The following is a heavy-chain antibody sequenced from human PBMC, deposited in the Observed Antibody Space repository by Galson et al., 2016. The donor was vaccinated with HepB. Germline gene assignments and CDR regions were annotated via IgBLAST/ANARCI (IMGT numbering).Heavy chain of an antibody. CDR1: GFTFSTFD. CDR3: ARGADNGFDP. D-gene: IGHD2-8*01. V-gene: IGHV3-13*01. CDR2: IGKVGET. Sequence: SLRLSCAASGFTFSTFDMHWVRQITGKGLEWVSGIGKVGETYYSGSVKGRFTISRENAKNSVYLQMNTLRVGDTAVYYCARGADNGFDPWGQGTLVTASS. J-gene: IGHJ5*02.